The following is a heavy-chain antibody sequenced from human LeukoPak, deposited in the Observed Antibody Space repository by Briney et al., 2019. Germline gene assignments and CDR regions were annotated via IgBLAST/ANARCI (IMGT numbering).Heavy chain of an antibody. Sequence: GGSLRLSCEAPGFTFNNYVMSWVRQAPGKGLEWVSSIIPSGGRANYAESVKGRFTISRDNSKNTVDLQKNTLRAEDTAVYYCAKGEDGFEYYCYRDGWGKGTGVSVSS. CDR3: AKGEDGFEYYCYRDG. J-gene: IGHJ6*03. CDR2: IIPSGGRA. CDR1: GFTFNNYV. V-gene: IGHV3-23*01. D-gene: IGHD2/OR15-2a*01.